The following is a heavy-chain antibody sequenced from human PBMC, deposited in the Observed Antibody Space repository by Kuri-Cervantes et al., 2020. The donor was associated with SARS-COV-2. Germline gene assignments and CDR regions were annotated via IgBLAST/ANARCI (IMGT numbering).Heavy chain of an antibody. Sequence: GGSLRLSCAASGFTFSSYGMHWVRQAPGKGLEWVAVIWYDGSNKYYADSVKGRFTISRDNSKNTLYLQMNSLRAEDTAVYYCAKDLSGVSSSFFFDSWGQGTPVTVSS. D-gene: IGHD2/OR15-2a*01. V-gene: IGHV3-33*06. CDR3: AKDLSGVSSSFFFDS. CDR2: IWYDGSNK. J-gene: IGHJ4*02. CDR1: GFTFSSYG.